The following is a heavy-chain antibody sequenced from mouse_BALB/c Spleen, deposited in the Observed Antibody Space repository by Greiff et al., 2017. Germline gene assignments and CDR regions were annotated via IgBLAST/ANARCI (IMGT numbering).Heavy chain of an antibody. D-gene: IGHD2-3*01. CDR3: ARGYSHWYFDV. V-gene: IGHV1-69*01. CDR1: GYTFTDYW. J-gene: IGHJ1*01. CDR2: IDTSDSYT. Sequence: QVQLQQPGAELVMPGASVKISCKASGYTFTDYWMHWVKQRPGQGLEWIGAIDTSDSYTSYNQKFKGKATLTVDESSRTAYMQLSSLTSEDSAFYYCARGYSHWYFDVWGAGTTVTVSS.